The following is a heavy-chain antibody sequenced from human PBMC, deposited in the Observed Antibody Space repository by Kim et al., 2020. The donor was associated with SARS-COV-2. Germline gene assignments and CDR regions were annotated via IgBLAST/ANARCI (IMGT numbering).Heavy chain of an antibody. Sequence: PALKRRVNRSVDTSKNQFSLKLSAVSAADTAVYYCARGPKTMVRGVRFDYWGQGTLVTVSS. CDR3: ARGPKTMVRGVRFDY. V-gene: IGHV4-34*01. D-gene: IGHD3-10*01. J-gene: IGHJ4*02.